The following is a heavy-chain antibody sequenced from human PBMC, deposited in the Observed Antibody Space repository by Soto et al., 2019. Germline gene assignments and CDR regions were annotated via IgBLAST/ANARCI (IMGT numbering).Heavy chain of an antibody. D-gene: IGHD5-12*01. V-gene: IGHV1-8*01. J-gene: IGHJ4*02. Sequence: ASVKVSCKASGYTFTSYDINWVRQATGQGLEWMGWMNPNSGNTGYAQKFQGRVTMTRNTSISTAYMELSSLRSEDTAVYYCARGRGRIVATKYYFDYCGQGTLVTVSS. CDR3: ARGRGRIVATKYYFDY. CDR1: GYTFTSYD. CDR2: MNPNSGNT.